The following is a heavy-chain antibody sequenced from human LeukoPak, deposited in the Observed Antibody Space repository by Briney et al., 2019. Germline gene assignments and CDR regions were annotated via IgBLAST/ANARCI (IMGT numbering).Heavy chain of an antibody. D-gene: IGHD6-13*01. V-gene: IGHV1-69*01. J-gene: IGHJ4*02. CDR3: ASRGIAAAAVDY. CDR2: IIPIFGTA. Sequence: GASVKVSCKASGGSFSSYAISWVRQAPGQGLEWVGGIIPIFGTANYAQKFQGRVTITADESTSTAYMELSSLRSEDTAVYYCASRGIAAAAVDYWGQGTLVTVSS. CDR1: GGSFSSYA.